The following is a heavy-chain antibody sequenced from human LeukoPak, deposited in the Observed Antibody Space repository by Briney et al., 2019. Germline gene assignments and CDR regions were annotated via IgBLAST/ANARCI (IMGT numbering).Heavy chain of an antibody. J-gene: IGHJ4*02. D-gene: IGHD5-24*01. Sequence: GGSLRLSCAASGFTFSSYSMNWVRQAPGKGLEWVSYISSSSSTIYYADSVKGRFTISRDNSKNTLYLQMNSLRAEDTAVYYCAKGIREDYFDYWGQGTLVTVSS. CDR2: ISSSSSTI. CDR1: GFTFSSYS. CDR3: AKGIREDYFDY. V-gene: IGHV3-48*01.